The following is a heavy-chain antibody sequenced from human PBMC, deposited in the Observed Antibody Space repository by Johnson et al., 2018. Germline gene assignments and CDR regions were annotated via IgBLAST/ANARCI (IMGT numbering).Heavy chain of an antibody. D-gene: IGHD3-10*01. CDR3: AGGDVSGSHPYYYYGMDG. Sequence: QVQLLESGAEVKNPGSSVKVSCKASGGTFTNYAINWVRQAPGQGLEWMGGILPIFGTGPYAQKFKGRVTITVDQSKPTAHMGLSSPRAWETAVDYCAGGDVSGSHPYYYYGMDGWGQGASGTVSS. CDR2: ILPIFGTG. J-gene: IGHJ6*02. V-gene: IGHV1-69*01. CDR1: GGTFTNYA.